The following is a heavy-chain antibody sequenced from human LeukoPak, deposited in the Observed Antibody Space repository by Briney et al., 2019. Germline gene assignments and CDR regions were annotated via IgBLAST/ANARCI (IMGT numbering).Heavy chain of an antibody. CDR1: GGSISGYY. CDR2: IYYSGST. Sequence: SETLSLTCTVSGGSISGYYWSWIRQPPGKGLEWIGYIYYSGSTNYNPSLKSRVTISVDTSKNQFSLKLSSVTAADTGVYYCARHLPYDSSGYYLDAFDIWGQGTMVTVSS. V-gene: IGHV4-59*08. J-gene: IGHJ3*02. D-gene: IGHD3-22*01. CDR3: ARHLPYDSSGYYLDAFDI.